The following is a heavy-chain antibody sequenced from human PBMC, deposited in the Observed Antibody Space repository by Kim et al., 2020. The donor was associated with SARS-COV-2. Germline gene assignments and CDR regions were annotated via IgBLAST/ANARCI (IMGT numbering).Heavy chain of an antibody. V-gene: IGHV5-51*01. Sequence: GESLKISCKGSGYSFTSYWIGWVRQMPGKGLEWMGIIYPGDSDTRYSPSFQGQVTISADKSISTAYLQWSSLKASDTAMYYCARHVIWFGEVAPAFDYWGQGTLVTVSS. CDR3: ARHVIWFGEVAPAFDY. D-gene: IGHD3-10*01. CDR1: GYSFTSYW. J-gene: IGHJ4*02. CDR2: IYPGDSDT.